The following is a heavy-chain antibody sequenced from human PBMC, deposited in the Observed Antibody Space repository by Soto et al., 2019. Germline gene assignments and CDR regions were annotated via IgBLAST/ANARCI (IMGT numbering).Heavy chain of an antibody. CDR3: ARDGMWVRHGGNSQYYYYGMDV. CDR1: GYTFTGYY. CDR2: INPNSGGT. Sequence: GASVKVSCKASGYTFTGYYMHWVRQAPGQGLEWMGWINPNSGGTNYAQKFQGWVTMTRDTSISTAYMELSRLRSDDTAVYYCARDGMWVRHGGNSQYYYYGMDVWGQGTTVTVSS. D-gene: IGHD2-21*02. J-gene: IGHJ6*02. V-gene: IGHV1-2*04.